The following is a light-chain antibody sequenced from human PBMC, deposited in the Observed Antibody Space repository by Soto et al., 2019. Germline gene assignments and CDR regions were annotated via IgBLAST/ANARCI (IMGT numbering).Light chain of an antibody. V-gene: IGKV1-5*03. J-gene: IGKJ1*01. CDR2: DAS. Sequence: DIQMNQSPSTLSASVGDRVTITCRASQSISGSLAWYQQKPGKAPNLLIYDASNLKSGVPSRFSRSGSGTEYTLTISSLQPDDSASYYCQQYNGYWTFGQGTRVEIK. CDR3: QQYNGYWT. CDR1: QSISGS.